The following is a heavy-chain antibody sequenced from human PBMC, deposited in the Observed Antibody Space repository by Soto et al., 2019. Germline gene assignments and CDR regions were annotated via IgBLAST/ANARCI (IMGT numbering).Heavy chain of an antibody. J-gene: IGHJ6*02. V-gene: IGHV1-46*01. D-gene: IGHD3-3*01. Sequence: ASVKVSCKASGDTFTDYYIHWVRQAPGQGLEWMGTVNPSGGSTSYAQKFQGRVTMTRDTSTSTVYMELSSLRSEDTAVYYCARRLRFLEWSPTANYYYGMDVWGQGTTVTVSS. CDR1: GDTFTDYY. CDR2: VNPSGGST. CDR3: ARRLRFLEWSPTANYYYGMDV.